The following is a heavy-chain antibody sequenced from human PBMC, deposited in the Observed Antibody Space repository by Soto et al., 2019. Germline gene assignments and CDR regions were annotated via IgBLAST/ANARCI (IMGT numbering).Heavy chain of an antibody. CDR1: GASISGYY. CDR3: VRDGTKTLRDWFDP. D-gene: IGHD1-1*01. V-gene: IGHV4-4*07. CDR2: IYATGTT. Sequence: SSETLSLTCTVSGASISGYYWSWIRKSAGKGLEWIGRIYATGTTDYNPSLKSRVMMSVDTSKKEFSLKLRSVTAADTAVYYCVRDGTKTLRDWFDPWGQGISVTVSS. J-gene: IGHJ5*02.